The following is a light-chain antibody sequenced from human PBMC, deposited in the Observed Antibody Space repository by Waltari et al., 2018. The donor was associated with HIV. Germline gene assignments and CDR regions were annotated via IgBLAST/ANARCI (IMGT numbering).Light chain of an antibody. CDR1: SSDVGGYNY. CDR3: SSYTSSSTYVL. CDR2: DVS. V-gene: IGLV2-14*03. J-gene: IGLJ2*01. Sequence: QSALTQPASVSGSPGQSITISCTGTSSDVGGYNYVSWYQQHPGKAPKLMIYDVSNRPSGVSNRFSGSKSGNTASLTISGLQAEDEADYYCSSYTSSSTYVLFGGGTKLTVL.